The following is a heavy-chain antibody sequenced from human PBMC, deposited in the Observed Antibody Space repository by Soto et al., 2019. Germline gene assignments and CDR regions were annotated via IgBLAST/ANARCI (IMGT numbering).Heavy chain of an antibody. Sequence: GASVKVSCKASGYTFTGYYMHWVRQAPGQGLEWMGWINPNSGGTNYAQKFQGWVTMTRDTSISTAYMELSRLRSDDTAVYYCARAAYYGSGSYYNVDYYYYMDVWAKGTTVTVSS. D-gene: IGHD3-10*01. J-gene: IGHJ6*03. CDR2: INPNSGGT. CDR1: GYTFTGYY. V-gene: IGHV1-2*04. CDR3: ARAAYYGSGSYYNVDYYYYMDV.